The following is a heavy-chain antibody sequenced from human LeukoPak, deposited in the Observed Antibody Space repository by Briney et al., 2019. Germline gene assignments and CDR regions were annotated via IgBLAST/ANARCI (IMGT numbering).Heavy chain of an antibody. J-gene: IGHJ4*02. Sequence: PGGSLRLSCEGSAFIFSGHWMNWVRQTPGKGLEWVASIKEDGSERQYVDSVKGRYTISRDNAKSSLYLQMNSLRAEDTAVYYCARDRSPYDGSGYSFDYWGQGTLVTVSS. CDR1: AFIFSGHW. D-gene: IGHD3-22*01. CDR2: IKEDGSER. CDR3: ARDRSPYDGSGYSFDY. V-gene: IGHV3-7*01.